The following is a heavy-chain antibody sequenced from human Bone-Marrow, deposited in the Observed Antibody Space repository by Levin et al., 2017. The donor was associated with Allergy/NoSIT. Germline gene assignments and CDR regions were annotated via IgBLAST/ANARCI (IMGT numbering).Heavy chain of an antibody. CDR2: IYADGSS. V-gene: IGHV3-53*01. CDR3: ARATRLTEEFDF. CDR1: GFTVSTSY. J-gene: IGHJ4*02. Sequence: GASVKVSCAASGFTVSTSYMSWVRQAPGKGLEWVSVIYADGSSYHADSVKGRFTMSRDTSKSTLYLQMNSLRAEDTAVYYCARATRLTEEFDFWGQGTLVTVSS. D-gene: IGHD5-12*01.